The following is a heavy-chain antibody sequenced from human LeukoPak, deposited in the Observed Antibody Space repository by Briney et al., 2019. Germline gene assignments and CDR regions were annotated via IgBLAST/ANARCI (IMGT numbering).Heavy chain of an antibody. V-gene: IGHV3-30*02. CDR1: GFTFSSYG. CDR3: AKDAKRYCSGGSCYSDFDY. D-gene: IGHD2-15*01. J-gene: IGHJ4*02. CDR2: IRYDGSNK. Sequence: GGSLRLSCAASGFTFSSYGMHWVRQAPGKGLEWVAFIRYDGSNKYYADSVKGRFTISRDNSKNTLYLQMNSLRAEDTAVYYYAKDAKRYCSGGSCYSDFDYWGQGTLVTVSS.